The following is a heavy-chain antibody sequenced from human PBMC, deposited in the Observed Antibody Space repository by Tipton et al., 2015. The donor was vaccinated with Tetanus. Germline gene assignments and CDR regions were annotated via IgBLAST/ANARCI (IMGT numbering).Heavy chain of an antibody. V-gene: IGHV1-69*15. D-gene: IGHD1-7*01. Sequence: QSGPEVKKPGSSVKVSCKTSGGTFSSYAISWVRQAPGQGLEWMGTIVPLFDTTISAQRFQGRVTITADESTNAVHLEFFSLRSGDTAVYFCARQSASWNFYFDYWGQGTLVIVSS. J-gene: IGHJ4*02. CDR3: ARQSASWNFYFDY. CDR1: GGTFSSYA. CDR2: IVPLFDTT.